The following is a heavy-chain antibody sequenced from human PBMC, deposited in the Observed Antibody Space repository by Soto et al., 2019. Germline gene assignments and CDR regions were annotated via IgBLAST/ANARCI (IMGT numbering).Heavy chain of an antibody. CDR1: GYTFTRYG. D-gene: IGHD3-16*01. CDR2: INTYNDNT. Sequence: QVQLVKSGAEVKNPGASVKVSCKASGYTFTRYGIGWARQAPGQGLEWMGWINTYNDNTNYAQNVQGRVTLTTDTSTSTAYMELRSLRSDDTAIYYCAMVDVYVTPSPQDVWGQGTTVIVSS. CDR3: AMVDVYVTPSPQDV. J-gene: IGHJ6*02. V-gene: IGHV1-18*01.